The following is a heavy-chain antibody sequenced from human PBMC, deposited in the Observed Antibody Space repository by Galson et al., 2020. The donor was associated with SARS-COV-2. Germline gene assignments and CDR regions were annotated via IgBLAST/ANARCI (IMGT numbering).Heavy chain of an antibody. CDR2: ISAYNGNT. J-gene: IGHJ6*02. CDR1: GYTFTSYG. D-gene: IGHD3-3*01. V-gene: IGHV1-18*04. CDR3: ARDMGSLYDFWGVWGGYGMDV. Sequence: ASVKVSCKASGYTFTSYGISWVRQAPGQGLEWMGWISAYNGNTNYAQKLQGRVTMTTDTSTSTAYMELRSLRSDDTAVYYCARDMGSLYDFWGVWGGYGMDVWGQGTTVTVSS.